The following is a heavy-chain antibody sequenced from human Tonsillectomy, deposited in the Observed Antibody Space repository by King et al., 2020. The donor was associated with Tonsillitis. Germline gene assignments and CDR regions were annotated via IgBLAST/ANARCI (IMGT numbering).Heavy chain of an antibody. V-gene: IGHV4-39*01. CDR1: GGSISRSSYY. CDR2: SYYSGST. J-gene: IGHJ5*02. CDR3: ARSGGSSWYDWFDP. Sequence: LQLQESGPGLVKPSETLSLTCTVSGGSISRSSYYWGWIRQSPGRGLECIGTSYYSGSTYYNPSLKSRLTISVDTSKNQFSLKLSSVTAADTAVYYCARSGGSSWYDWFDPWGQGTLVTVSS. D-gene: IGHD6-13*01.